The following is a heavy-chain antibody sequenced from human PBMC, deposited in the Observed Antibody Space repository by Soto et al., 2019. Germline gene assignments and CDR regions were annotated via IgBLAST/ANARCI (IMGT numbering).Heavy chain of an antibody. J-gene: IGHJ6*03. V-gene: IGHV1-8*01. CDR2: MNPNSGNT. CDR3: ARSDTAGTFFYYYYYMDV. D-gene: IGHD6-13*01. CDR1: GYTFTSYD. Sequence: QVQLVQSGAEVKKPGASVKVSCKASGYTFTSYDINWVRQATGQGLEWMGWMNPNSGNTGYAQKFQCRGTMTRNTSISTAYMELSSLRSEDTAVYYCARSDTAGTFFYYYYYMDVCGKGTTVTVSS.